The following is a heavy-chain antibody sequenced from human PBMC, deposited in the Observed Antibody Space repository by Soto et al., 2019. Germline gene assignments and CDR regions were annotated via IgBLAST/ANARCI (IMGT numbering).Heavy chain of an antibody. CDR3: ARARLPYTMTTLFDY. V-gene: IGHV1-69*01. CDR2: VIPIFGTT. Sequence: QVQLVQSGAEVKKPGSSVNVSCKASGGTFSTYVISWVRQAPGHGFEWMGGVIPIFGTTNYAQKFQGRVTITADESTTTAYMELSSLSSEDTAVYYCARARLPYTMTTLFDYWGQGTLVTVSS. J-gene: IGHJ4*02. D-gene: IGHD4-17*01. CDR1: GGTFSTYV.